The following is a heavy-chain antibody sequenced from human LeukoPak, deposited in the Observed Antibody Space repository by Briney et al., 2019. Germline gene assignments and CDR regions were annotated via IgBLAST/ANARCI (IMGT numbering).Heavy chain of an antibody. CDR3: ARGRGIAVAPFDY. Sequence: SVKVSCKASGGTFSSYATSWVRQAPGQGLEWMGGIIPIFGTANYAQKLQGRVTITTDESTSTAYMELSSLRSEDTAVYYCARGRGIAVAPFDYWGQGTLVTVSS. V-gene: IGHV1-69*05. CDR1: GGTFSSYA. J-gene: IGHJ4*02. CDR2: IIPIFGTA. D-gene: IGHD6-19*01.